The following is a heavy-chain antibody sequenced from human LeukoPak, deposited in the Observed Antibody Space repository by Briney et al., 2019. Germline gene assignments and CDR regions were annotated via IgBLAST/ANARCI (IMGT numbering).Heavy chain of an antibody. CDR1: GFTFSSYA. Sequence: GGSLRLSCAASGFTFSSYAMAWVRQAPGKGLEWVSAISGGGGTTYYADSVKGRFTISRDNSKNTLYLQMNSLRAEDTAVYYCAKTNTGFWSGYFTFWGQGTLVTVSS. V-gene: IGHV3-23*01. CDR2: ISGGGGTT. CDR3: AKTNTGFWSGYFTF. J-gene: IGHJ4*02. D-gene: IGHD3-3*01.